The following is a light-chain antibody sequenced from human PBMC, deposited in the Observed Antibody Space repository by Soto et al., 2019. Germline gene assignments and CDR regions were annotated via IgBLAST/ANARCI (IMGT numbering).Light chain of an antibody. V-gene: IGKV1-5*03. CDR3: QQYNSYSS. Sequence: DIQMTQSPPTLSASVGDRVTITCRASQSISSRLDWYQQKPGRAPKLLIYKASSLESGVPSRFSGSGSGTESPLTISSLPPDDFASYYCQQYNSYSSFGPGTKVDIK. CDR1: QSISSR. J-gene: IGKJ3*01. CDR2: KAS.